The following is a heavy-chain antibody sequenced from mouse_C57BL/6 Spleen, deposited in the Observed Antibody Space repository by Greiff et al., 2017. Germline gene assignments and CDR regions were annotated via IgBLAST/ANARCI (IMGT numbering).Heavy chain of an antibody. CDR3: AIRGVTTVVAHFDY. J-gene: IGHJ2*01. D-gene: IGHD1-1*01. Sequence: QVQLQQPGAELVKPGASVKVSCKASGYTFTSYWMHWVKQRPGQGLEWIGRIHPSDSDTNYNQKFKGKATLTVDKSSSTAYMQLSSLTSEDSVVYYCAIRGVTTVVAHFDYWGQGTTLTVSS. V-gene: IGHV1-74*01. CDR2: IHPSDSDT. CDR1: GYTFTSYW.